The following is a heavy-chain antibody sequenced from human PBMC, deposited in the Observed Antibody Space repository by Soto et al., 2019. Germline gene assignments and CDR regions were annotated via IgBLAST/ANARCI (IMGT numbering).Heavy chain of an antibody. CDR1: GFSFSDHW. CDR3: AREAGYCSRTSCYRRAFDT. V-gene: IGHV3-74*03. Sequence: GGSLRLSCAASGFSFSDHWMHWVRQVPGKGLEWVSRINTDGGSSAYADSVKGRFTISRDNAKNALYLQMNGLRAEDTAVCYCAREAGYCSRTSCYRRAFDTWGQGTTVTVSS. D-gene: IGHD2-2*01. CDR2: INTDGGSS. J-gene: IGHJ3*02.